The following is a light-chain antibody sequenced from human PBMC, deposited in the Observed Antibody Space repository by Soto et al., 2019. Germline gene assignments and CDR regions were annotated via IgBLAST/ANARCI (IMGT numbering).Light chain of an antibody. J-gene: IGKJ4*01. CDR2: GAS. Sequence: VLTQSPGTLSLSPGDRATLSYRASQSVSNNYLAWYQQKPGQAPRLLIYGASSRATGIPDRFSGSGSGTDFTLTISRLEPEDFAVYYCQQYGRSALTFGGGTKVEI. CDR1: QSVSNNY. CDR3: QQYGRSALT. V-gene: IGKV3-20*01.